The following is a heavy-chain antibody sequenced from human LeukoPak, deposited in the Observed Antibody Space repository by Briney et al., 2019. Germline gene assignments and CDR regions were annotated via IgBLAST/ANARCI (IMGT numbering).Heavy chain of an antibody. J-gene: IGHJ3*02. D-gene: IGHD3-22*01. Sequence: GGSLRLSCAASGFTFSSYGMHWVRQAPGKGLEWVAVIWYDGSNKYYADSVKGRFTISRDNSKNTLYLQMSSLRSEDTAVYYCARRFVPNYYDSSGYSPRGYAFDIWGQGTMVTVSS. CDR1: GFTFSSYG. V-gene: IGHV3-33*01. CDR3: ARRFVPNYYDSSGYSPRGYAFDI. CDR2: IWYDGSNK.